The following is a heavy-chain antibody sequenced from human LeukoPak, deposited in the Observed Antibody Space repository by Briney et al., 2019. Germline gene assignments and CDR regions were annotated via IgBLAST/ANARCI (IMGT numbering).Heavy chain of an antibody. CDR1: GGSISSYY. J-gene: IGHJ4*02. D-gene: IGHD6-13*01. CDR2: IYYSGST. Sequence: SETLSLTCTVSGGSISSYYWCWIRQPPGKGLEWIGYIYYSGSTNYNPSLKSRVTISVDTSKNQFSLKLSSVTAADTAVYYCARLGGYSSRWNPYDYWEQGTLVTVSS. V-gene: IGHV4-59*08. CDR3: ARLGGYSSRWNPYDY.